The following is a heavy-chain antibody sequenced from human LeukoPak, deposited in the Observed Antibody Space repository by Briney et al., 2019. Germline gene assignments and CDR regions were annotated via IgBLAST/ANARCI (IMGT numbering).Heavy chain of an antibody. V-gene: IGHV3-74*01. CDR2: INSDGSST. D-gene: IGHD4-17*01. CDR1: GFTFSSYW. Sequence: GGSLRLSCAASGFTFSSYWMHWVRQAPGKGLVWVSRINSDGSSTSYADSVKGRFTISRDNAKNTLYLQMNSLRAEDTAVYYCARVGSYGVYFFDYWGQGTLVTVSS. J-gene: IGHJ4*02. CDR3: ARVGSYGVYFFDY.